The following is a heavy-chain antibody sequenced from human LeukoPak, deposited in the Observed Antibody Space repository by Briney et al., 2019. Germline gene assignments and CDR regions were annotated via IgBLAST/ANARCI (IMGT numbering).Heavy chain of an antibody. V-gene: IGHV3-7*01. CDR3: ARGEGDYGGNPPFDY. Sequence: GGSLRLSCAASGFTFSSYGMHWVRQAPGKGLEWVANIKQDGSEKYYVDSVKGRFTISRDNAKNSLYMQMNSLRAEDTAVYYCARGEGDYGGNPPFDYWGQGTLVTVSS. CDR2: IKQDGSEK. CDR1: GFTFSSYG. J-gene: IGHJ4*02. D-gene: IGHD4-23*01.